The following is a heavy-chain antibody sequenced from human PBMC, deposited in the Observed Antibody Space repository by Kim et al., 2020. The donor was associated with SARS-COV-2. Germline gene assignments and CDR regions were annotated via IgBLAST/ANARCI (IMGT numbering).Heavy chain of an antibody. Sequence: TPSLKSRVTISVETSKNQFSLKLGSVTAADTAVYYCATRLAVAGPDAFDIWGQGTMVTVSS. V-gene: IGHV4-4*09. CDR3: ATRLAVAGPDAFDI. D-gene: IGHD6-19*01. J-gene: IGHJ3*02.